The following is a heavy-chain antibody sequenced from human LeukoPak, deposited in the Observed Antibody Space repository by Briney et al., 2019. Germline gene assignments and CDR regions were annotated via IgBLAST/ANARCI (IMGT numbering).Heavy chain of an antibody. CDR3: ARYVSTGLDY. J-gene: IGHJ4*02. D-gene: IGHD2-2*01. Sequence: SETLSLTCTVSGGSLSSYYWSWIRRPPGKGLEWIGNIHHTGSTYYNPSLKSRVTTSVDTSKNQLSLKLIYVNAADTAVYYCARYVSTGLDYWGQGTLVTVSS. CDR1: GGSLSSYY. CDR2: IHHTGST. V-gene: IGHV4-59*08.